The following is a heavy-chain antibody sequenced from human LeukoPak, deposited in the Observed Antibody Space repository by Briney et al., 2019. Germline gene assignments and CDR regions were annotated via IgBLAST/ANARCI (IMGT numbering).Heavy chain of an antibody. D-gene: IGHD4-17*01. Sequence: GGSLRLSCAASGFTFSSYSMNWVRQAPGKGLEWVSSISSSSSYIYYADSVKGRFTISRDNAKNSLYLQMNSLRAEDTAVYYCARVYYGDYGWNDYWGQGTLVTVSS. J-gene: IGHJ4*02. CDR2: ISSSSSYI. CDR1: GFTFSSYS. CDR3: ARVYYGDYGWNDY. V-gene: IGHV3-21*01.